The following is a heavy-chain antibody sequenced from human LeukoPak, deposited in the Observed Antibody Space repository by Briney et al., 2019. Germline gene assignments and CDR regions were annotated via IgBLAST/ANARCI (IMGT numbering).Heavy chain of an antibody. V-gene: IGHV3-23*01. J-gene: IGHJ4*02. CDR2: VSGSGGGT. Sequence: GGSLRLSCAVSGFTFSTYVMSWVRQAPGKGLEWVSSVSGSGGGTYYADSVKGRLTISRDNSKNTLYLQMDSLRAEDTAIYYCAKAGLHGLGYWGQGALVTVSS. CDR3: AKAGLHGLGY. D-gene: IGHD3/OR15-3a*01. CDR1: GFTFSTYV.